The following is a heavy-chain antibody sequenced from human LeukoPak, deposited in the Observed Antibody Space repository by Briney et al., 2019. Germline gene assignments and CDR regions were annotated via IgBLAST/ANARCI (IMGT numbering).Heavy chain of an antibody. CDR1: GFTFSSYG. V-gene: IGHV3-23*01. Sequence: GGSLRLSCAASGFTFSSYGMHWVRQAPGKGLEWVSAISGSGGSTYYADSVKGRFTISRDNSKNTLYLQMNSLRAEDTAVYYCAKDPDYYDSSGPTSGDHWGQGTLVTVSS. CDR2: ISGSGGST. J-gene: IGHJ4*02. D-gene: IGHD3-22*01. CDR3: AKDPDYYDSSGPTSGDH.